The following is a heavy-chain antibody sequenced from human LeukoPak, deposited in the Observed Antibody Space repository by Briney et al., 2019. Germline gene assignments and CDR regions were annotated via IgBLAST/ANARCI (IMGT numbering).Heavy chain of an antibody. V-gene: IGHV4-59*01. J-gene: IGHJ4*02. CDR2: IYYSGST. Sequence: SETLSLTCTVSGGSISSYYWSWIRQPPGKGLEWIGYIYYSGSTNYNPSLKSRVTISVDTSKNQFSLKLSSVTAADTAVYYCASGILTGLDYFDYWGQGILVIVSS. CDR3: ASGILTGLDYFDY. D-gene: IGHD3-9*01. CDR1: GGSISSYY.